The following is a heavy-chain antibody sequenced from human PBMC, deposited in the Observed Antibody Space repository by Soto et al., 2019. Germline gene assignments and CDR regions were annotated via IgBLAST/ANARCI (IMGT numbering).Heavy chain of an antibody. CDR3: ARPDEGGYSSNHHYYYALDV. CDR2: ILPIFDIT. J-gene: IGHJ6*02. Sequence: QVQLVQSGAEVKKPGSSVKVSCKASGGTFRSYSISWVRQAPGQGLEWMGGILPIFDITNYAQKFQGRVTITADESTSTAYMELSSLGSDDTAVYYCARPDEGGYSSNHHYYYALDVWGQGTTVTV. D-gene: IGHD3-22*01. V-gene: IGHV1-69*01. CDR1: GGTFRSYS.